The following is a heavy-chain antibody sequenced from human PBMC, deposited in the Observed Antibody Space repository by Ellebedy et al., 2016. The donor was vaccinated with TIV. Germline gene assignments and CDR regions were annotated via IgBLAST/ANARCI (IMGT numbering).Heavy chain of an antibody. D-gene: IGHD3-22*01. CDR3: ARRYYYDSSGYLAFDI. J-gene: IGHJ3*02. CDR2: IYPGDSDT. CDR1: GYRFGSYW. V-gene: IGHV5-51*01. Sequence: GESLKISCQASGYRFGSYWIGWVRQMPGKGLEWMGIIYPGDSDTRYSPSFQGQVTISADKSISTAYLQWSSLKASDTAMYYCARRYYYDSSGYLAFDIWGQGTMVTVSS.